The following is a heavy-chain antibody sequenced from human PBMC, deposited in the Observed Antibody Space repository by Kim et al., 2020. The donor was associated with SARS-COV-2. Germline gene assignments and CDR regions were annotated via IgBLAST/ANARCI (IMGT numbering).Heavy chain of an antibody. V-gene: IGHV3-33*05. CDR3: ARDQYFDWSNAFDI. D-gene: IGHD3-9*01. CDR2: ISYDGSNK. CDR1: GFTFSSYG. Sequence: GGSLRLSCAASGFTFSSYGMHWVRQAPGKGLEWVAVISYDGSNKYYADSVKGRFTISRDNSKNTRYLQMNSLRAEDTAVYYCARDQYFDWSNAFDIWGQGTMVTVSS. J-gene: IGHJ3*02.